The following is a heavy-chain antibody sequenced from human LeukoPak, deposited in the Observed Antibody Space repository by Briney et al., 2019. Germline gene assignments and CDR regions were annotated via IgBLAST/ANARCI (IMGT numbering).Heavy chain of an antibody. D-gene: IGHD3-9*01. J-gene: IGHJ4*02. CDR1: GGSFSGYY. CDR2: INDSGST. CDR3: ARGVSHRNFDWLFY. V-gene: IGHV4-34*01. Sequence: SETLSLTCAVYGGSFSGYYWSWIRQPPGKGTEWIGEINDSGSTHYNTSLNSRVTISVDTSKNQIYLKLSSVTAADTAIYYCARGVSHRNFDWLFYWGQGTLVTVSS.